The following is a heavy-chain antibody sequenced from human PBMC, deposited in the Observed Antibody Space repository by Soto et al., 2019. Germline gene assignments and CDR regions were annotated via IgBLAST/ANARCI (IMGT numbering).Heavy chain of an antibody. CDR1: DGSISSSSYY. J-gene: IGHJ6*02. CDR3: ARRYSSGWYLSQDYYYGMDV. CDR2: IYYSGST. D-gene: IGHD6-19*01. Sequence: PSETLSLTCPVSDGSISSSSYYWGWIRQPPGKGLEWIGSIYYSGSTYYNPSLKSRVTISVDTSKNQFSLKLSSVTAADTAVYYCARRYSSGWYLSQDYYYGMDVWGQGTTVTVSS. V-gene: IGHV4-39*01.